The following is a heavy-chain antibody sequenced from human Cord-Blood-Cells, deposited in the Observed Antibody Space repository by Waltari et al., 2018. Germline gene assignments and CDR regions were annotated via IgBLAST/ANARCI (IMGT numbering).Heavy chain of an antibody. CDR2: IIPILGIA. CDR3: ARELAGPYYFDY. CDR1: GGTFSSYA. J-gene: IGHJ4*02. D-gene: IGHD6-19*01. V-gene: IGHV1-69*09. Sequence: QVQLVQSGAEVKKPGSSVKVSCKASGGTFSSYAIRWVRQAPGQGLEWMGRIIPILGIANYAQKFQGRVTITADKSTSTAYMELSSLRSEDTAVYYCARELAGPYYFDYWGQGTLVTVSS.